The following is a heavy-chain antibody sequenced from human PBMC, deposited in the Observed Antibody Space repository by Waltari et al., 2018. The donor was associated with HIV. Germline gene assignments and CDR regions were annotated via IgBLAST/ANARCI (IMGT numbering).Heavy chain of an antibody. Sequence: VQLVQSGSEMRKPGASVKVSCRASGYTFSAYTISWVRQAPGQGLEWMGWISGYNGNTNYAQKFQGRVNMTTDTSTSTAHIELRSLRSDDTAVYYCARGVSIVRGVMIRGHMDVWGQGTTVTVSS. CDR1: GYTFSAYT. CDR2: ISGYNGNT. V-gene: IGHV1-18*01. D-gene: IGHD3-10*01. CDR3: ARGVSIVRGVMIRGHMDV. J-gene: IGHJ6*02.